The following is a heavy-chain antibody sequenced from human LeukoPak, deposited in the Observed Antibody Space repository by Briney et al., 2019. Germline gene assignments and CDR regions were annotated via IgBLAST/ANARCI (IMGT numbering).Heavy chain of an antibody. Sequence: GGSLRLSCAASGFTFTNYAMTWARQAPGKGLEWVSALSDSGDSTYCATSVRGRFTVSRDNSQNTVFLQMNSLRAEDTALYYCAKQTYSGWSSSFDFWGQGILVTVSS. CDR2: LSDSGDST. J-gene: IGHJ4*02. D-gene: IGHD6-19*01. V-gene: IGHV3-23*01. CDR3: AKQTYSGWSSSFDF. CDR1: GFTFTNYA.